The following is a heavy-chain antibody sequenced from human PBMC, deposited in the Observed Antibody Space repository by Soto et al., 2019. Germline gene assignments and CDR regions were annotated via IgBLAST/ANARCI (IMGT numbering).Heavy chain of an antibody. J-gene: IGHJ3*02. D-gene: IGHD2-15*01. Sequence: ASVKVSCKASGGTFSSYTISWVRQAPGQGLEWMGRIIPILGIANYAQKFQGRVTITADKSTSTAYMELSSLRSEDTAVYYCARLEWCSGGSCYYAFDIWGQGTMVTVSS. V-gene: IGHV1-69*02. CDR1: GGTFSSYT. CDR3: ARLEWCSGGSCYYAFDI. CDR2: IIPILGIA.